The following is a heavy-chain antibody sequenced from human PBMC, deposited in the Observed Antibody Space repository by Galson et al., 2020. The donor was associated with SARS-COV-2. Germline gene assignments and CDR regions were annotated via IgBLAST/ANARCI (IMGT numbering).Heavy chain of an antibody. CDR3: ARHEGEGVYYYYYGMDV. CDR1: GFTFSSYS. J-gene: IGHJ6*02. CDR2: ISSSSSYI. D-gene: IGHD1-26*01. Sequence: GGSLRLSCAASGFTFSSYSMNWVRQAPGKGLEWVSSISSSSSYIYYADSVKGRFTISRDNAKNSLYLQMNSLRAEDTAVYYCARHEGEGVYYYYYGMDVWGQWTTVTVSS. V-gene: IGHV3-21*01.